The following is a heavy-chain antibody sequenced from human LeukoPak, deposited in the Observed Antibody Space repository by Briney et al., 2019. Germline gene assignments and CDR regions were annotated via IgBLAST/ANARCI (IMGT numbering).Heavy chain of an antibody. CDR3: ARGYSPIYYFYGMDV. V-gene: IGHV1-8*01. D-gene: IGHD2-15*01. J-gene: IGHJ6*02. CDR1: GYTFTSFD. Sequence: ASVKVSCKASGYTFTSFDINWVRQATGQGLEWMGWMNPNSGNTGFAQKFQGRVTMTRNTSISTAYMELSSLRSEDTAVYYCARGYSPIYYFYGMDVWGQGTTVTVSS. CDR2: MNPNSGNT.